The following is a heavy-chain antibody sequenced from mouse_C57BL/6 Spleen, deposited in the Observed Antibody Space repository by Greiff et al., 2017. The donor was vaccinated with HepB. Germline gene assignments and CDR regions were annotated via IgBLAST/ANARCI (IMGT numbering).Heavy chain of an antibody. Sequence: QVQLQQPGAELVKPGASVKMSCKASGYTFTSYWITWVKQRPGQGLEWIGDIYPGRGSTNYNEKFKSKATLTVDTSSSTAYMQLSSLTSEDSAVYYCARYYYGNPYYFDYWGQGTTLTVSS. V-gene: IGHV1-55*01. CDR2: IYPGRGST. CDR3: ARYYYGNPYYFDY. D-gene: IGHD2-1*01. CDR1: GYTFTSYW. J-gene: IGHJ2*01.